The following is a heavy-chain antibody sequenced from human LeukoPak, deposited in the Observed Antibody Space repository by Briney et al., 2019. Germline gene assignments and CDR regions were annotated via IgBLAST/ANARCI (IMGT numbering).Heavy chain of an antibody. CDR3: TRHQSEAV. Sequence: PGGSLRLSCAASGFTFSGAAMHWVRQASGEGLEWVGRIRSKANSYATAYAASVKGRFTISRDDSKNTAYLQMNSLKTEDTAVYYCTRHQSEAVWGKGTTVTVSP. J-gene: IGHJ6*04. CDR1: GFTFSGAA. CDR2: IRSKANSYAT. V-gene: IGHV3-73*01.